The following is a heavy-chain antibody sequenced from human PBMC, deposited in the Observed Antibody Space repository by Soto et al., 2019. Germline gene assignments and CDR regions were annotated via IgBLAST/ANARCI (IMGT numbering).Heavy chain of an antibody. J-gene: IGHJ4*02. V-gene: IGHV2-5*02. D-gene: IGHD3-22*01. CDR2: IYWDDDK. CDR3: AHTYPLYDSSGLDY. Sequence: QITLKESGPTLVKPTQTLTLTCTFSGFSLSTSGVGVGWIRQPPGKALEWLALIYWDDDKRYSPSLKSRLTITKDTSKNQVVLTMTNMDPVDTATYYCAHTYPLYDSSGLDYWGQGTLVTVSS. CDR1: GFSLSTSGVG.